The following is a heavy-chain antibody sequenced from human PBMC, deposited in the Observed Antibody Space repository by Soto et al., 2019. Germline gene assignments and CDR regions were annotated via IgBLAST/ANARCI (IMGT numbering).Heavy chain of an antibody. CDR3: ARRRNYYLEF. Sequence: QMQLVESGGGVVQPGRSLRLSCVASGFPFREFGMHWVRQAPGKGLEWVALISYDGSDYADSVKGRFTISRDDSRDTLFLHMDNLRPDDTGVYYCARRRNYYLEFWGQGTLVAVSS. CDR2: ISYDGSD. CDR1: GFPFREFG. J-gene: IGHJ4*02. V-gene: IGHV3-33*05. D-gene: IGHD3-22*01.